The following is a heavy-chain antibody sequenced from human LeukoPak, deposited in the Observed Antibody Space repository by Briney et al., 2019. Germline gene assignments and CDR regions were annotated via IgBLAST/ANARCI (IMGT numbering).Heavy chain of an antibody. Sequence: SETLSLTCAVSGGSISSGGYYWSWIRQHPGKGWEWIGYIYYSGSTYYNPSLKSRVTISVDTSKNQFSLKLSSVTAADTAVYYCARDPVTTVVPYYYYDMDVWGQGTLVTVSS. CDR3: ARDPVTTVVPYYYYDMDV. D-gene: IGHD4-23*01. V-gene: IGHV4-31*11. J-gene: IGHJ6*02. CDR2: IYYSGST. CDR1: GGSISSGGYY.